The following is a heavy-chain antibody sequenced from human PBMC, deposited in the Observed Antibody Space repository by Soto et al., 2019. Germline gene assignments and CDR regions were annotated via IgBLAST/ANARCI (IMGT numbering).Heavy chain of an antibody. V-gene: IGHV3-7*01. J-gene: IGHJ4*02. Sequence: EVQLVESGGSLVQPGGSLRLSCAASGFTFSSFWMSWVRQAPGKGLEWVANIKQDGSEKYYVDSVRGRFSISRDNAKNSLFLQMNSLSAEDTAVYYCARRPYGDYGDYFDYWGQGTLVTVSS. D-gene: IGHD4-17*01. CDR3: ARRPYGDYGDYFDY. CDR1: GFTFSSFW. CDR2: IKQDGSEK.